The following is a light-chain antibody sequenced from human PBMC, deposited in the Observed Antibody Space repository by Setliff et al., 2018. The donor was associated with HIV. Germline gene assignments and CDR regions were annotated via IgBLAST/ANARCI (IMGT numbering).Light chain of an antibody. CDR2: DVS. V-gene: IGLV2-14*03. Sequence: QSVLTQHASVSGSPGQTITISCTGISSDVGNYNYVSWYQEHPGKAPKLMIYDVSKRPSGVSNRFSGSKSGNTASLTISVLHAEDEADYHCSSYTGRSTFVFGTGTKVTVL. CDR1: SSDVGNYNY. CDR3: SSYTGRSTFV. J-gene: IGLJ1*01.